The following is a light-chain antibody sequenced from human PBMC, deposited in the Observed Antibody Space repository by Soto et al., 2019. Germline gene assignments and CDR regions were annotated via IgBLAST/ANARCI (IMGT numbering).Light chain of an antibody. CDR2: DNN. Sequence: QSVLTQPPSLSPAPGQKSTISGPGSNSNIGSNDVSWYQQLPGTGPKLLIYDNNKRPSGIPDRFSGSRSGTSATLGITGLQTGDEADYYCGAWDSSLSAGGFGGGTKLTVL. CDR3: GAWDSSLSAGG. CDR1: NSNIGSND. J-gene: IGLJ2*01. V-gene: IGLV1-51*01.